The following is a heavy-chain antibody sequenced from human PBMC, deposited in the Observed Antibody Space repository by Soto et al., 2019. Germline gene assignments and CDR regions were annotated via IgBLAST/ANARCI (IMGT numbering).Heavy chain of an antibody. CDR2: IIPIFGTA. CDR1: GGTFSSYA. CDR3: ARATVEYSSSSVGYFGY. J-gene: IGHJ4*02. V-gene: IGHV1-69*13. D-gene: IGHD6-6*01. Sequence: ASVKVSCKASGGTFSSYAISWVRQAPGQGLEWMGGIIPIFGTANYAQKFQGRVTITADESTSTAYMELSSLRSEDTAVYYCARATVEYSSSSVGYFGYWGQGTLVTVSS.